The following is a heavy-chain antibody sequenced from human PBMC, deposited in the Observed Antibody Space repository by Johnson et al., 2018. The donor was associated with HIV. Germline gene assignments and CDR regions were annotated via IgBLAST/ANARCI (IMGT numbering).Heavy chain of an antibody. CDR1: GFTFSDYY. Sequence: QVQLVESGGGVVQPGGSLRLSCAASGFTFSDYYITWIRQAPGKGLEWISYISSGGSTYYADSVKGRFTISRDNSKNTLYLQMNSLRAEDTAVYYCARDRGGGSYHDAFDIWGQGTMVTVSS. J-gene: IGHJ3*02. CDR3: ARDRGGGSYHDAFDI. CDR2: ISSGGST. V-gene: IGHV3-11*04. D-gene: IGHD1-26*01.